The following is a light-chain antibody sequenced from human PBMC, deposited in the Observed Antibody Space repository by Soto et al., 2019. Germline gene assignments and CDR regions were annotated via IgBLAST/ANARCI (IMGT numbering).Light chain of an antibody. J-gene: IGLJ1*01. CDR1: SSNIGNNY. Sequence: QSLLTQPXSVSAAPGQKVTISCSGSSSNIGNNYVSWYQQLPGTAPKLLIYDNNKRPSGIPDRFSGSKSGTSATLGITGLQTGDEADYYCGTWDSSLSAYVFGTGTKVTVL. CDR2: DNN. CDR3: GTWDSSLSAYV. V-gene: IGLV1-51*01.